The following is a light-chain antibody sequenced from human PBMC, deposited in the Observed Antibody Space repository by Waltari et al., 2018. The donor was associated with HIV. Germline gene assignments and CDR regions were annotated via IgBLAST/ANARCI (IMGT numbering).Light chain of an antibody. Sequence: QSALPQPPSPSGSPGQSVTISCTGPTIAVGVSTISSWYQQYPGKVPKLLIYEVTKRPSGVNDRFAGSKSGNTASLTVSGLQADDEADYYCSSYGGTKNFIVFGGGTKLTVL. V-gene: IGLV2-8*01. CDR2: EVT. CDR3: SSYGGTKNFIV. J-gene: IGLJ2*01. CDR1: TIAVGVSTI.